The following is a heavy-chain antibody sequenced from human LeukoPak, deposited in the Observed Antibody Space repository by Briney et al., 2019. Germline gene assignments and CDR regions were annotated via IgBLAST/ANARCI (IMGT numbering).Heavy chain of an antibody. Sequence: GGSLRLSCAASGFTFSSYSMNWVRQAPGKGLEWVSSISSSSSYIYYADSVKGRFTISRDNAKNSLYLQMNSLRAEDTAVYYCARDLSFWSGYLLPDFDYWGQGTQVTVSS. CDR1: GFTFSSYS. J-gene: IGHJ4*02. CDR2: ISSSSSYI. CDR3: ARDLSFWSGYLLPDFDY. D-gene: IGHD3-3*01. V-gene: IGHV3-21*01.